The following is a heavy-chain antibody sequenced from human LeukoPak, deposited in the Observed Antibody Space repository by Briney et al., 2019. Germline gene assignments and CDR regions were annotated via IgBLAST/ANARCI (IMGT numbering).Heavy chain of an antibody. J-gene: IGHJ4*02. CDR2: ITGGSDST. V-gene: IGHV3-23*01. CDR3: AKGSGPSWPYYFDY. D-gene: IGHD6-19*01. Sequence: PGGSLRLSCAASGFTFGSYVMSWVRQPPGKGLEWVSAITGGSDSTYNADSVKGRFTISRDNSRNTLYLQMNTLRAEDTAVYYCAKGSGPSWPYYFDYWGQGTLVTVSS. CDR1: GFTFGSYV.